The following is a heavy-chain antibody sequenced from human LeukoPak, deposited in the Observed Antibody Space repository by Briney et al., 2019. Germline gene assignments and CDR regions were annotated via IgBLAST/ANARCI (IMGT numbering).Heavy chain of an antibody. Sequence: PGGSLRLSCAASRLTFSNAWMNWVRQAPGKGLEWVGRIKSKLDGETADYAAPVKGRFTISRDDSNNMVYLQMHSLKIEDTAVYYCAIDEPNYAPYDFDYWGQGTLVTVSS. D-gene: IGHD4/OR15-4a*01. V-gene: IGHV3-15*01. CDR1: RLTFSNAW. CDR2: IKSKLDGETA. J-gene: IGHJ4*02. CDR3: AIDEPNYAPYDFDY.